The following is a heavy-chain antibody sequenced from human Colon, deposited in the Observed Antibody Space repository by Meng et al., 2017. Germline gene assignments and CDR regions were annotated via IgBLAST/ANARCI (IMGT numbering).Heavy chain of an antibody. D-gene: IGHD1-7*01. J-gene: IGHJ4*02. CDR2: VYHRGDT. V-gene: IGHV4-4*02. CDR1: GDSISSDIW. Sequence: QLQESGPGLVKRSGTLSLTCPVSGDSISSDIWWSWVRQPPGKGLEWIGEVYHRGDTNYNPSLKSRVDISVDKSKNQFYLSLFSVTAADTAVYYCGRDQGRELINHWGQGTLVTVSS. CDR3: GRDQGRELINH.